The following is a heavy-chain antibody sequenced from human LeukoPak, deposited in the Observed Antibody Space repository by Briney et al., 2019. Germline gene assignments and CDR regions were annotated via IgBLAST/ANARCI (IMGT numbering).Heavy chain of an antibody. CDR1: GGTFSSYA. V-gene: IGHV1-2*02. CDR2: INPNSGGT. J-gene: IGHJ5*02. CDR3: ARDRKVTGTTWFDP. D-gene: IGHD1-7*01. Sequence: ASVKVSCKASGGTFSSYAISWVRQAPGQGLEWMGWINPNSGGTNYAQKFQGRVTMTRDTSISTAYMELSRLRSDDTAVYYCARDRKVTGTTWFDPWGQGTLVTVSS.